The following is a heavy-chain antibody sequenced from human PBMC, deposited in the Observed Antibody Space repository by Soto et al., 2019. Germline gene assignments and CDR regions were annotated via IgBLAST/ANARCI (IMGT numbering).Heavy chain of an antibody. CDR3: ARGRGGRGDY. CDR2: IMPILGIA. J-gene: IGHJ4*02. Sequence: QVQLVQSGAEVKKPGSSVKVSCKASGGTFSSYTINWVRQAPGQGLEWMGMIMPILGIANYAQKFQDRVTITADKSTSTAYMELSSLRSEDTAVYYCARGRGGRGDYWGQGTLVTVSS. V-gene: IGHV1-69*02. D-gene: IGHD2-15*01. CDR1: GGTFSSYT.